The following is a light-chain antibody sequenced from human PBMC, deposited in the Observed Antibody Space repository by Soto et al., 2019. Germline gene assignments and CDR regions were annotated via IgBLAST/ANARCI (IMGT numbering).Light chain of an antibody. Sequence: DIQMTQSPSSLSASVGDRVSITCRASQDINNYLAWYQQKPGKVPKLLIYAASTLQSGVPSRFSGSRSATDFTLTIISLQPEDVATYYCQQYGSSPRTFGQGTKVEIK. V-gene: IGKV1-27*01. J-gene: IGKJ1*01. CDR3: QQYGSSPRT. CDR2: AAS. CDR1: QDINNY.